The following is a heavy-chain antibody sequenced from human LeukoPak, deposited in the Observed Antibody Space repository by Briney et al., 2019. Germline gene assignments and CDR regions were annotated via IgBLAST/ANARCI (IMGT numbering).Heavy chain of an antibody. CDR1: GGSISSYY. D-gene: IGHD6-13*01. CDR2: IYYSGST. CDR3: ARHLSTIAAAEY. J-gene: IGHJ4*02. V-gene: IGHV4-59*08. Sequence: NPSETLSLTCTVSGGSISSYYWSWIRQPPGKGLEWIGYIYYSGSTNYNPSLKSRVTISVDTSKNQFSLKLSSVTAADTAVYYRARHLSTIAAAEYWGQGTLVTVSS.